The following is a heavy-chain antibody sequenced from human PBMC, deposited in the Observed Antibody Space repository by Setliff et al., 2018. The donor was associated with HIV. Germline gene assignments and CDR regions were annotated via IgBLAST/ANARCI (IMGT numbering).Heavy chain of an antibody. V-gene: IGHV4-39*01. J-gene: IGHJ1*01. CDR1: GGSISTSRYY. CDR3: ASGQWLEHAFDI. Sequence: LSLTCTVSGGSISTSRYYWGWIRQPPGKGLEWIGSINYRGNTYYNPSLKSRAAISVDTSKNQISLKLSSVTAADTAVYYCASGQWLEHAFDIWGQGILVTVSS. D-gene: IGHD6-19*01. CDR2: INYRGNT.